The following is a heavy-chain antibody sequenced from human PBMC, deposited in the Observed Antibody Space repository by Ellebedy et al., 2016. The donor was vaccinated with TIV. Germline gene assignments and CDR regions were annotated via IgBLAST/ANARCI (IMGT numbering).Heavy chain of an antibody. Sequence: PGGSLRLSCAASGFTFSNAWMSWVRQAPGKGLEWVGRIKSKAYGGTTEYAASVKGRFTISRDDSKSIAYLQMNSLKTEDTAVYYCTRASDTSSWSKYYFDYWGQGTLVTVSS. CDR2: IKSKAYGGTT. D-gene: IGHD6-13*01. J-gene: IGHJ4*02. CDR1: GFTFSNAW. V-gene: IGHV3-15*01. CDR3: TRASDTSSWSKYYFDY.